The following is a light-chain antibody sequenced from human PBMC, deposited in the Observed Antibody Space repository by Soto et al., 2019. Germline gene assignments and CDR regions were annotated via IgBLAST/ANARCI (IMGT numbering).Light chain of an antibody. Sequence: QSVLTQPASVSGSPGQTITISCTGTSSDVGGHNYVSWYQQHPGKAPKLTVYDVSKRPSGVPSRFSGSKSGNTASLTISGLQDDDDADYYCSSYAATNPRYVIFGAGTKLTVL. CDR3: SSYAATNPRYVI. J-gene: IGLJ2*01. V-gene: IGLV2-14*03. CDR2: DVS. CDR1: SSDVGGHNY.